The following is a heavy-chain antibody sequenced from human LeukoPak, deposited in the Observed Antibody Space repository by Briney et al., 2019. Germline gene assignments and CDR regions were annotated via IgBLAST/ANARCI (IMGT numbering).Heavy chain of an antibody. V-gene: IGHV3-23*01. CDR1: GFTFSSYA. D-gene: IGHD3-22*01. J-gene: IGHJ4*02. CDR2: ISGSGGST. Sequence: GGSLRLSCAASGFTFSSYAMSWVRQAPGKGLEWVSAISGSGGSTYYADSVKGRFTISRDNSENTLYLQMNSLRAEDTAVYYCANNYYDLYYFDYWGQGTLVTVFS. CDR3: ANNYYDLYYFDY.